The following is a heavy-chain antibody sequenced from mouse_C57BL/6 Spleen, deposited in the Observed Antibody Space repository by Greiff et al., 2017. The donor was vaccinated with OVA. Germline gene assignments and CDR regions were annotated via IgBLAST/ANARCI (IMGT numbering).Heavy chain of an antibody. CDR2: IRNKANNHAT. CDR1: GFTFSDAW. D-gene: IGHD4-1*02. V-gene: IGHV6-6*01. Sequence: EVHLVESGGGLVQPGGSMKLSCAASGFTFSDAWMDWVRQSPEKGLEWVAEIRNKANNHATYYAESVKGRFTISRDDSKSSVYLQMNSLRAEDTGIYYCTRLPTGTHWYFDVWGTGTTVTVSS. J-gene: IGHJ1*03. CDR3: TRLPTGTHWYFDV.